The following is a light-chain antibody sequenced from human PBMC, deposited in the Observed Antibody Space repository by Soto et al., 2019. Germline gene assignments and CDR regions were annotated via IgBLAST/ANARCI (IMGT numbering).Light chain of an antibody. J-gene: IGKJ1*01. CDR1: QSVSSN. CDR3: QQYNNWPPM. CDR2: GAS. Sequence: EIVMTQSPATLSVSPGERATLSCRASQSVSSNLAWYQQKPGQAPRLLIYGASTRATGIPVRFSGSGSGTEFTLTISSLQSEDFAVYYCQQYNNWPPMFGQGTKVEIK. V-gene: IGKV3-15*01.